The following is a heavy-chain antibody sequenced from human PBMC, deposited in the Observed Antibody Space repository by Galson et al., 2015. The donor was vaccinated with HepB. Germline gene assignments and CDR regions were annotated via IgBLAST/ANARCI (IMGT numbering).Heavy chain of an antibody. D-gene: IGHD3-10*02. V-gene: IGHV3-21*01. J-gene: IGHJ4*02. CDR3: ARDKPMSYYFDY. CDR2: ISSSSGDI. CDR1: GFTFSTFT. Sequence: SLRLSCAGSGFTFSTFTMNWVRQTPGKGLECVSSISSSSGDIFYADSVKGRFTISRDNAKSTLYLQMNSLTAEDTAVYYCARDKPMSYYFDYWGQGSLVTVSS.